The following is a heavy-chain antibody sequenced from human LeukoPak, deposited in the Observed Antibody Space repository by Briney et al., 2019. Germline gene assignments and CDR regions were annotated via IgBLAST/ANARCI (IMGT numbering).Heavy chain of an antibody. CDR3: ARIGFKRDCSGGSCRAPPDY. CDR1: GFTFSSYE. J-gene: IGHJ4*02. V-gene: IGHV3-48*03. CDR2: ISSSGSTI. D-gene: IGHD2-15*01. Sequence: GGSLRLSCAASGFTFSSYEMNWVRQAPGKGLEWVSYISSSGSTIYYADSVKGRFTISRDNAKNSLYLQMNSLRAEGTAVYYCARIGFKRDCSGGSCRAPPDYWGQGTLVTVSS.